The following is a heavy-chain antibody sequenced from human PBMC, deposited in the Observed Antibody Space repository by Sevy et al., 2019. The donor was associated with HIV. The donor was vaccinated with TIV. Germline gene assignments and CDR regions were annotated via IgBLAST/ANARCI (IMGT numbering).Heavy chain of an antibody. Sequence: GGSLRLSCAASGFTFSSYSMNWVRQAPGKGLEWVSYISSSSSTIYYADSVKGRFTISRDNAKNSLFLQMNSLRAEDTAVYYCARDPACSSTSCYRYYYGMDVWGQGTTVTVSS. CDR2: ISSSSSTI. CDR1: GFTFSSYS. J-gene: IGHJ6*02. CDR3: ARDPACSSTSCYRYYYGMDV. D-gene: IGHD2-2*01. V-gene: IGHV3-48*01.